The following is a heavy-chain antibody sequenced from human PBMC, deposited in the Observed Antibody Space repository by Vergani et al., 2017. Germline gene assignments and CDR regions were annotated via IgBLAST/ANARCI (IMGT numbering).Heavy chain of an antibody. V-gene: IGHV4-30-4*08. CDR2: IYYSGTT. CDR3: ARQKDYYMDV. J-gene: IGHJ6*03. Sequence: QVQLQESGPGLVKPSQTLSLTCTVSGGSISSGDYYWSWIRQPPGKGLEWIGYIYYSGTTYHNPSLESRLTISLDTSENHLSLKLTSVTAADTAVYYCARQKDYYMDVWGKGATVTVS. CDR1: GGSISSGDYY.